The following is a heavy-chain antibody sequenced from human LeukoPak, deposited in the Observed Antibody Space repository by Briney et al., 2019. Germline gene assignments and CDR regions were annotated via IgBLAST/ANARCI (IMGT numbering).Heavy chain of an antibody. J-gene: IGHJ4*02. D-gene: IGHD6-25*01. CDR1: GFMFRSYS. CDR2: ISSSSSYI. Sequence: GGSLRLSCAASGFMFRSYSMNWVRQAPGKGLEWVSSISSSSSYIFYADSVKGRFTISRDNAKKSLSLQMNSLRAEDTAVYYCARERGHLDYWGQGTLVTVSS. CDR3: ARERGHLDY. V-gene: IGHV3-21*01.